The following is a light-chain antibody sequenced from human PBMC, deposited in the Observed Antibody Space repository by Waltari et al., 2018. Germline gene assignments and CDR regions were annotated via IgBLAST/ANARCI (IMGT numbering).Light chain of an antibody. V-gene: IGKV3-15*01. CDR1: QGINSD. CDR3: QQSKIWPA. CDR2: GAS. Sequence: EIVMTQSPATLSVSPGEGATLSCRAIQGINSDLAWYQHKPGQAPRLLIYGASTRAAGGPSRFSGRGSGKEFTLTISSLQAEDFGVYYCQQSKIWPAFGQGTKVEIK. J-gene: IGKJ1*01.